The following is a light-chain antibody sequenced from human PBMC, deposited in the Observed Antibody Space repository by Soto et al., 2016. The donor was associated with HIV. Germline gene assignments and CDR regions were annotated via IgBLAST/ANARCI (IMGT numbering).Light chain of an antibody. CDR1: QNIKSY. CDR2: AAV. Sequence: DIQMTQSPSSLSASVEDRVTITCRASQNIKSYLNWYQKKVGEAPKLLIFAAVNLQSGVPSRFSGSVSGTDFILTIASLQPEDFATYYCQQTYSIPQTFGQGTKLEIK. J-gene: IGKJ2*01. V-gene: IGKV1-39*01. CDR3: QQTYSIPQT.